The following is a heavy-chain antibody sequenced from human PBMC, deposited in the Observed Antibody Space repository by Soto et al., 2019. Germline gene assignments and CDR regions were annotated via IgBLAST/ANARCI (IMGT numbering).Heavy chain of an antibody. J-gene: IGHJ6*02. CDR2: IWYDGSNK. CDR1: GFTFSSYG. V-gene: IGHV3-33*01. Sequence: QVQLVESGGGVVQPGRSLRLSCAASGFTFSSYGMHWVRQAPGKGLEWVAVIWYDGSNKYYADSVKGRFTISRDNSKNTLYLQMNSLRAEDTAVYYCAREDGNYYYDSSGYYYYYGMDVWGQGTTVTASS. D-gene: IGHD3-22*01. CDR3: AREDGNYYYDSSGYYYYYGMDV.